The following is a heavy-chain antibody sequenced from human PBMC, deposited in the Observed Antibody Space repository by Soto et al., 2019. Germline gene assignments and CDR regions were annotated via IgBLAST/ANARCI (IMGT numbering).Heavy chain of an antibody. Sequence: EVQLVESGGGLVKPGGSLRLSCAASGFTFRSFTMNWVRQAPGKGLEWVSTISSNSAYIYYTDALRGRFTISRDNAKNSLHLQMNSLRAEDTAVYYCTGDAARDSSSRGWFDPWGQGTLVTVSS. CDR1: GFTFRSFT. V-gene: IGHV3-21*02. CDR2: ISSNSAYI. J-gene: IGHJ5*02. D-gene: IGHD6-13*01. CDR3: TGDAARDSSSRGWFDP.